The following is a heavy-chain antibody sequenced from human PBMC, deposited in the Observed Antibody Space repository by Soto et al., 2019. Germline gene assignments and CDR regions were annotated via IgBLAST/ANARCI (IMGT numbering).Heavy chain of an antibody. Sequence: GGSLRLSCAASGFTFSTYAMHWVRQAPGKGLEWVAVIWFDGSDKYYADSVKGRFTISRDNSKNTVFLQMNSLRAEDTAVYYCARDVTTVTTNTFDIWGQGTMVTVSS. V-gene: IGHV3-33*01. J-gene: IGHJ3*02. CDR2: IWFDGSDK. CDR3: ARDVTTVTTNTFDI. D-gene: IGHD4-17*01. CDR1: GFTFSTYA.